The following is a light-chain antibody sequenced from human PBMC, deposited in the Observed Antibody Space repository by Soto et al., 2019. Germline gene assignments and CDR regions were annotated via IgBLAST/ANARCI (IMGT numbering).Light chain of an antibody. Sequence: QSVLTQPPSASGTPGQRVTISCSGSSSNIGSNTVNWYQQLPGTAPKLLIYSNNQRPSGVPDRFSGSKSGTSASLAISVLQSADEADYYCAAWDDSLNGVVFGGGTKVTVL. J-gene: IGLJ2*01. V-gene: IGLV1-44*01. CDR1: SSNIGSNT. CDR2: SNN. CDR3: AAWDDSLNGVV.